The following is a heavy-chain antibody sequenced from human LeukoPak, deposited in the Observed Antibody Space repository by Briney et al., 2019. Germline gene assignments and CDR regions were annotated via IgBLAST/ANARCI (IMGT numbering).Heavy chain of an antibody. V-gene: IGHV3-74*01. CDR1: GFTFSSYS. J-gene: IGHJ5*02. CDR2: INSDGSST. D-gene: IGHD3-10*01. CDR3: ASTLYGSATGWFDP. Sequence: GGSLRLSCAASGFTFSSYSMHWVRQAPGKGLVWVSRINSDGSSTSYADSVKGRFTISRDNAKNTLYLQMNSLRAEDTAVYYCASTLYGSATGWFDPWGQGTLVTVSS.